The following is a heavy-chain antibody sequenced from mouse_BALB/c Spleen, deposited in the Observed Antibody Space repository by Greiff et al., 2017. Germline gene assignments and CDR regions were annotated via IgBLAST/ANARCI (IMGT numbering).Heavy chain of an antibody. CDR3: ARGYYGNYYAMDY. D-gene: IGHD2-1*01. CDR1: GYTFTDYW. J-gene: IGHJ4*01. Sequence: QVQLQQSGAELVMPGASVKMSCKASGYTFTDYWMHWVKQRPGQGLEWIGAIDTSDSYTSYNQKFKGKATLTVDESSSTAYMQLSSLTSEDSAVYYCARGYYGNYYAMDYWGQGTSVTVSS. CDR2: IDTSDSYT. V-gene: IGHV1-69*01.